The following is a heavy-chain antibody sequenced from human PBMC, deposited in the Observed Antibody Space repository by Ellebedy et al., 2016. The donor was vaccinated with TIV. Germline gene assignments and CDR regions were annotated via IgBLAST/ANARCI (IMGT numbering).Heavy chain of an antibody. CDR1: GFTFSSYG. CDR2: ISSSSSTI. Sequence: GESLKISXAASGFTFSSYGMHWVRQAPGKGLEWVSYISSSSSTIYYADSVKGRFTISRDNAKNSLYLQMNSLRDEDTAVYYCARDDCSGGSCYSRDYYYYYGMDVWGQGTTVTVSS. CDR3: ARDDCSGGSCYSRDYYYYYGMDV. D-gene: IGHD2-15*01. V-gene: IGHV3-48*02. J-gene: IGHJ6*02.